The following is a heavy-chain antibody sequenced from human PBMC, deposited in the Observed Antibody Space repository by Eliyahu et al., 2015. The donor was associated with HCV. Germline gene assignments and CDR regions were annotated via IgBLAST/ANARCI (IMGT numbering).Heavy chain of an antibody. V-gene: IGHV3-9*01. CDR1: GFKFDDFV. J-gene: IGHJ4*02. CDR2: INWNGGSR. CDR3: VRDSGYISSGHYDDLDH. D-gene: IGHD4-17*01. Sequence: ASGFKFDDFVMHWVRQIPGKGLEWVSGINWNGGSRGYSESVRGRFTISRDNAKNTLHLEMNSLTTEDTALYYCVRDSGYISSGHYDDLDHWGQGVLVVVSS.